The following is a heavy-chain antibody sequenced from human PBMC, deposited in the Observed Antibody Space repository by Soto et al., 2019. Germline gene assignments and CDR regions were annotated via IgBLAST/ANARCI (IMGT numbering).Heavy chain of an antibody. CDR2: INAGNGNA. CDR3: ARNGPPTVTAPYLRDP. CDR1: GDTLESRA. V-gene: IGHV1-3*01. D-gene: IGHD4-4*01. J-gene: IGHJ5*02. Sequence: ASAKACCKASGDTLESRARQSVRQSKGQSLEWLGWINAGNGNAKYSQKFQGRVTITRDTSASIAFMELSSLRSEDTAVYYCARNGPPTVTAPYLRDP.